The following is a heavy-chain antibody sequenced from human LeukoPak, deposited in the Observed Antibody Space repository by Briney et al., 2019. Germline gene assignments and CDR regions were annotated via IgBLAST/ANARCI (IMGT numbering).Heavy chain of an antibody. Sequence: ASVKVSCKAPGYTFTGYYMHWVRQAPGQGLEWMGWINPNSGGTNYAQKFQGRVTMTRDTSISTAYMELSRLRSDDTAVYYCARDLYYYDSSGYPPPAWGQGTMVTVSS. V-gene: IGHV1-2*02. CDR3: ARDLYYYDSSGYPPPA. CDR2: INPNSGGT. J-gene: IGHJ3*01. D-gene: IGHD3-22*01. CDR1: GYTFTGYY.